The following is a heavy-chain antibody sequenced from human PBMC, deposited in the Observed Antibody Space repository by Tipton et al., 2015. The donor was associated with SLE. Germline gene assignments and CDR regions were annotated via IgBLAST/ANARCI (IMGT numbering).Heavy chain of an antibody. CDR1: GGSISSSSYY. Sequence: TLSLTCTVSGGSISSSSYYWGWIRQPPGKGLEWIGSIYYSGSTYYNPSLKSRVTISVDTSKNQFSLKLSSVTAADTAVYYCARHGNYFDGGGHYPEGHWGQGTLVTVSS. CDR3: ARHGNYFDGGGHYPEGH. D-gene: IGHD3-22*01. V-gene: IGHV4-39*01. J-gene: IGHJ1*01. CDR2: IYYSGST.